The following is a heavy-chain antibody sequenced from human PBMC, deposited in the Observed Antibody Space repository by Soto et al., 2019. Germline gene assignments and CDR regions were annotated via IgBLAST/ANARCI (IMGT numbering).Heavy chain of an antibody. J-gene: IGHJ4*02. Sequence: GGSLRLSCAASGFTFDDYAMHWVRQAPGKGLEWVSGISWNSGSIGYADSVKGRFTISRDNAKNSLYLQMNSLRAEDTALYYCATDNFARVRGAHFDYWGQGTLVTVSS. CDR3: ATDNFARVRGAHFDY. CDR2: ISWNSGSI. D-gene: IGHD3-10*01. CDR1: GFTFDDYA. V-gene: IGHV3-9*01.